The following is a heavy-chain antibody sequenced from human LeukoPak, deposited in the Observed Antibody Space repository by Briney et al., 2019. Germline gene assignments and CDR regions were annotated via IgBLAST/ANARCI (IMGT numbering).Heavy chain of an antibody. Sequence: GESLKTSCKGSGYSFTSYWIAWVRQMPGKGLEWMGIIYPRDFDIRYNPPFQGQVTISADKSISTAYLQWSSLKASDTAMYYCARRVGTQYYFDYWGQGTLVTVSS. D-gene: IGHD7-27*01. CDR3: ARRVGTQYYFDY. CDR1: GYSFTSYW. CDR2: IYPRDFDI. V-gene: IGHV5-51*01. J-gene: IGHJ4*02.